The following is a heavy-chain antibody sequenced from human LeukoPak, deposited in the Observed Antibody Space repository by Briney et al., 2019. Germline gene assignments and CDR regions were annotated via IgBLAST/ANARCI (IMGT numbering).Heavy chain of an antibody. V-gene: IGHV3-7*01. Sequence: GGSLRLSCAASGFTFSNYWMTWVRQAPGKGLEWVANIKQDGSDKYYVDSVKGRFTISRDNAKNSVYLQMNTLRAEDTAVYYCARDVGHYDFWNGGYWGRGTLVTVSS. CDR1: GFTFSNYW. D-gene: IGHD3-3*01. CDR3: ARDVGHYDFWNGGY. CDR2: IKQDGSDK. J-gene: IGHJ4*02.